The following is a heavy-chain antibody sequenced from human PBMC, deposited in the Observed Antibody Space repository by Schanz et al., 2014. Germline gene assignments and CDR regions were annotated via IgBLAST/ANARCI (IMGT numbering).Heavy chain of an antibody. CDR1: GYTFTSHG. CDR3: ARGQRRTIGRPFGP. V-gene: IGHV1-8*01. Sequence: QVQLVQSGAEMKKPGASVKVSCKASGYTFTSHGINWVRQAIGQGPEWMGWMQPDSGKTHYAEKFQGRVAMTRDVSISTAYMELSSLASEDTAVYYCARGQRRTIGRPFGPWGQGTLVTVSS. CDR2: MQPDSGKT. J-gene: IGHJ5*02. D-gene: IGHD6-25*01.